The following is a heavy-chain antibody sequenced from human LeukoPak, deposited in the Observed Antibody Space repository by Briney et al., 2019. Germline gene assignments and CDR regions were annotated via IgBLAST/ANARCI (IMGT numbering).Heavy chain of an antibody. CDR3: ARGNYGDDPFDY. CDR2: IIPIFGTA. J-gene: IGHJ4*02. D-gene: IGHD4-17*01. V-gene: IGHV1-69*06. Sequence: ASVKVSCKASGGTFSSYAISWVRQAPGQGLEWMGGIIPIFGTANYAQKFQGRVTITADKSTSTAYMELSSLRSEDTAVYYCARGNYGDDPFDYWGQGTLVTVSS. CDR1: GGTFSSYA.